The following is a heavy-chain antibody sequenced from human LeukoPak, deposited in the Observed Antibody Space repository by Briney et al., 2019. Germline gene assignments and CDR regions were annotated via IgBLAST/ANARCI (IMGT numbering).Heavy chain of an antibody. V-gene: IGHV4-34*01. Sequence: SETLSLTCAVYGGSFSGYYWSWIRQPPGKGLEWIGEINHSGSTNYNPSLKGRVTISVDTSKSQFSLKLRSVTAADTAVYYCAGGGVAVAALGSWGQGTLVTVSS. D-gene: IGHD6-19*01. CDR3: AGGGVAVAALGS. CDR1: GGSFSGYY. CDR2: INHSGST. J-gene: IGHJ4*02.